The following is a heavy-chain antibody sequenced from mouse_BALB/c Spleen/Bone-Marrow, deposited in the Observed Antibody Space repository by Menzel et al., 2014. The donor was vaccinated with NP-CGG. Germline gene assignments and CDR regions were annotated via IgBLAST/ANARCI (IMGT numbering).Heavy chain of an antibody. V-gene: IGHV5-17*02. D-gene: IGHD2-14*01. J-gene: IGHJ2*01. Sequence: EVKLMESGGGLMQPGGSRKLSCAASGFTFSSFGMHWVRQAPEKGLEWVAYISSGSSTIYYADTVKGRFTISRDNPKNTLFLQMTSLRSEDTAMYYCARDVPLYDVGYFDYWGQGTTLTVSS. CDR3: ARDVPLYDVGYFDY. CDR2: ISSGSSTI. CDR1: GFTFSSFG.